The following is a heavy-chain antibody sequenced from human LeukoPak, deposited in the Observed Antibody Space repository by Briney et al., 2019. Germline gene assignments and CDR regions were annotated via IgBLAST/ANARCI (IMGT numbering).Heavy chain of an antibody. Sequence: ASVKVSCKASGYIFISQYIHWVRQAPGQGLEWMGIFNPSDGATTYSQKFQARVTMTRDTSTSTVYMEVCGLRSEDTAVYYCAGISSAYYRDAFDIWGQGTLVTVSS. CDR2: FNPSDGAT. V-gene: IGHV1-46*01. CDR3: AGISSAYYRDAFDI. CDR1: GYIFISQY. D-gene: IGHD3-22*01. J-gene: IGHJ3*02.